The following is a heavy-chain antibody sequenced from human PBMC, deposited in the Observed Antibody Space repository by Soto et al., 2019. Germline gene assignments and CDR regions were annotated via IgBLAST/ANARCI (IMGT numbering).Heavy chain of an antibody. J-gene: IGHJ6*03. CDR1: GFTFSSYW. Sequence: HPGGSLRLSCAASGFTFSSYWMSWVRQAPGKGLEWVANIKQDGSEKYYVDSVKGRFAISRDNAKNSLYLQMNSLRAEDTAVYYCARDTPITSLHEHRRYYYMDVWGKGTTVTVSS. D-gene: IGHD3-16*01. V-gene: IGHV3-7*01. CDR2: IKQDGSEK. CDR3: ARDTPITSLHEHRRYYYMDV.